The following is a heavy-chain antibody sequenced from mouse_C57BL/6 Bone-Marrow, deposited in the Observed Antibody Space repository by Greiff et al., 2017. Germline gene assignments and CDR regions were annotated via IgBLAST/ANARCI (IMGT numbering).Heavy chain of an antibody. Sequence: QVQLQQPGAELVKPGASVKMSCKASGYTFTSYWITWVKQRPGQGLEWIGDIYPGSGSTNYNEKFKSKATLTVDTSSSTAYMQLSSLTSEDSAVYYCALYYYGSSSFDYWGQGTTLTVSS. CDR3: ALYYYGSSSFDY. J-gene: IGHJ2*01. CDR2: IYPGSGST. D-gene: IGHD1-1*01. CDR1: GYTFTSYW. V-gene: IGHV1-55*01.